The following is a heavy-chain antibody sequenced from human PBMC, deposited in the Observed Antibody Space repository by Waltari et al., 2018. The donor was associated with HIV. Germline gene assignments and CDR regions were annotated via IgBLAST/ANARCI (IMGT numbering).Heavy chain of an antibody. J-gene: IGHJ6*02. D-gene: IGHD6-6*01. Sequence: EVQLLESGGGLVQPGGSLRLSCATSGFTFSSYAMSWVRLAPGKGVLLFSALSGRGGSTYYGDTVKGRFTISRDNSKNTLYLKMNSLRAEDTAVYYCAKWGSSPPSRYYYYGMDVWGQGTTVTVSS. CDR1: GFTFSSYA. V-gene: IGHV3-23*01. CDR3: AKWGSSPPSRYYYYGMDV. CDR2: LSGRGGST.